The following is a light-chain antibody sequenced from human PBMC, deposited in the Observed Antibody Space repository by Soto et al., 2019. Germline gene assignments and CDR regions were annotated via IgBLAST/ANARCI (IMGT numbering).Light chain of an antibody. V-gene: IGKV3-11*01. CDR3: QQRSNWPLT. Sequence: ENVLTQSPATLSLSPGERATLSCRASQSVSSYLAWYQQKPGQAPRLLIYDASNRATGIPARFSGSGSGTDFTLTVSSLEPEDFAVYYCQQRSNWPLTFGGGTKV. CDR1: QSVSSY. CDR2: DAS. J-gene: IGKJ4*01.